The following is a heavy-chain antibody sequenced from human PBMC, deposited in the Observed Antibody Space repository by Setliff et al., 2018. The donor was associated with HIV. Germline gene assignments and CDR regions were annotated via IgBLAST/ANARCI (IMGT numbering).Heavy chain of an antibody. CDR1: GFTFSNYS. CDR3: ARDSPQVRIAVAGTTGHDY. D-gene: IGHD6-19*01. V-gene: IGHV3-21*01. CDR2: ISSTSSYI. J-gene: IGHJ4*02. Sequence: PGGSLRLSCAASGFTFSNYSMNWVRQAPGKGLEWVSSISSTSSYIYYADSVKGRFTISRDNAKNSLYLQMNSLRAEDTAVYYCARDSPQVRIAVAGTTGHDYWGQGTLVTVSS.